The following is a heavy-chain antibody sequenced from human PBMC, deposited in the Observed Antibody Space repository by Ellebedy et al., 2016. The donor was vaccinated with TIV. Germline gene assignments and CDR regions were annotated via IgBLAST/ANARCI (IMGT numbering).Heavy chain of an antibody. CDR1: GFTVSSNY. J-gene: IGHJ4*02. CDR2: IYSGGST. V-gene: IGHV3-53*01. D-gene: IGHD3-3*01. CDR3: ASGEYYDFWSGYYTRPLDY. Sequence: GESLKIPCAAPGFTVSSNYMSWVRQAPGKGLEWVSVIYSGGSTYYADSVKGRFTISRDNSKNTLYLQMNSLRAEDTAVYYCASGEYYDFWSGYYTRPLDYWGQGTLVTVSS.